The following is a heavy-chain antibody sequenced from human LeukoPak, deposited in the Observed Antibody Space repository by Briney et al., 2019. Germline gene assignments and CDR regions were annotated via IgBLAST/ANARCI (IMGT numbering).Heavy chain of an antibody. D-gene: IGHD3-9*01. Sequence: GGSLRPSCAASGFTFSDYYMSWIRQAPGKGLEWVSYISSSGSTIYYADSVKGRFTISRDNAKNSLYLQMNSLRAEDTAVYYCARRRYDILTGSVEVGDYWGQGTLVTVSS. CDR3: ARRRYDILTGSVEVGDY. CDR2: ISSSGSTI. V-gene: IGHV3-11*04. J-gene: IGHJ4*02. CDR1: GFTFSDYY.